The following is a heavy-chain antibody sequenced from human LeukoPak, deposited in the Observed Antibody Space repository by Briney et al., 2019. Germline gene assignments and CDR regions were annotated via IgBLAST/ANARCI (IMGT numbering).Heavy chain of an antibody. J-gene: IGHJ4*02. CDR2: INPKSGGS. CDR3: ARGTSSSPYYFDY. V-gene: IGHV1-2*06. Sequence: GASVKVSCKASGYTFTDYYMHWVRQAPGQGLKWMGRINPKSGGSNYAQSFQGRVTMTRDTSINTAYMELSGLRSDDTAVYYCARGTSSSPYYFDYWGQGTLVTVSS. CDR1: GYTFTDYY. D-gene: IGHD2-2*01.